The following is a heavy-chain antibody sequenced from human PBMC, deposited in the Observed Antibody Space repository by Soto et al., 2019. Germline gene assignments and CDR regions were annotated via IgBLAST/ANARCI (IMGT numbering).Heavy chain of an antibody. Sequence: SETLSLTCAVSGYSISSGHYWAWIRQPPGKGLEWIGSIYHTGSTYYNPSLKSRVTMSVDTSKNRFSLKLSSVTAADTAMYYCASCSGSYDEFDYWGQGTLVTVAS. CDR1: GYSISSGHY. CDR2: IYHTGST. D-gene: IGHD1-26*01. J-gene: IGHJ4*02. V-gene: IGHV4-38-2*01. CDR3: ASCSGSYDEFDY.